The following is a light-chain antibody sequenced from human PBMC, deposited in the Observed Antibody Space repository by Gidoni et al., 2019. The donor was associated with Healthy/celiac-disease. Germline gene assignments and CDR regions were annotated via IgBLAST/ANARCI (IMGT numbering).Light chain of an antibody. CDR2: AES. CDR1: QSISSY. CDR3: QQSYRTLWT. Sequence: DIHLLPLPSSRPASVGDRVTTTCRESQSISSYLHWEQQKPGKAPKLLSYAESSLQSGVPSRFSGSGSGTDVNLTISSLQPEDFATYYCQQSYRTLWTFGQGTKVEIK. J-gene: IGKJ1*01. V-gene: IGKV1-39*01.